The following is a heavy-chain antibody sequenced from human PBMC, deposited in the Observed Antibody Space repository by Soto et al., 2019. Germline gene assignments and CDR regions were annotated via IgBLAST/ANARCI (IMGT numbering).Heavy chain of an antibody. J-gene: IGHJ4*02. V-gene: IGHV3-23*01. CDR2: ISSSSGST. D-gene: IGHD5-12*01. Sequence: EVQLLESGGGLVQPGGSLRLSSAASGFTFSNYAMNWVRQAPGKGLEWVSTISSSSGSTYYADSVKGRFTIYRDNSKNFLYLQMNSLRGDDTAVYYCAKVGSERYSGQHSDYWGQGTLVTISS. CDR3: AKVGSERYSGQHSDY. CDR1: GFTFSNYA.